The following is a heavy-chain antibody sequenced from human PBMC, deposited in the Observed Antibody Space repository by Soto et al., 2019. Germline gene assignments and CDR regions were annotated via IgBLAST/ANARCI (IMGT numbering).Heavy chain of an antibody. CDR3: ARSGSYCSGGSCYVSILDP. D-gene: IGHD2-15*01. J-gene: IGHJ5*02. CDR2: IYYSGST. Sequence: PSETLSLTCPVSGGSISSSSYYWGWIRQPPGKGLEWIGSIYYSGSTYYNPSLKSRVTISVDTSKNQFSLKLSSVTAADTAVYYCARSGSYCSGGSCYVSILDPWGQGTLVTVSS. V-gene: IGHV4-39*01. CDR1: GGSISSSSYY.